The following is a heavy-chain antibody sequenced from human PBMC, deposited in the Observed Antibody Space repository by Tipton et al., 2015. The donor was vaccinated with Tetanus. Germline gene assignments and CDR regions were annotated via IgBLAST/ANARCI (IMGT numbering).Heavy chain of an antibody. Sequence: QLVQSGAEVKKPGESLKMSCKASGYRFTTYWISWVRQMPGKGLEWMGVIYPGDSSTIYSPSFQGLVTISVDKSINTTYLRWTSLKASDSAMYYCARQKGYWGQGTLVTVSS. V-gene: IGHV5-51*01. CDR1: GYRFTTYW. CDR3: ARQKGY. CDR2: IYPGDSST. J-gene: IGHJ4*02.